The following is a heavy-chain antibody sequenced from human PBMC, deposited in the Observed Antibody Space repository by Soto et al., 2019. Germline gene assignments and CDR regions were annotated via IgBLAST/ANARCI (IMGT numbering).Heavy chain of an antibody. J-gene: IGHJ4*02. V-gene: IGHV1-18*01. Sequence: ALVKVSCKASGYTFTSYGISWVRQAPGQGLEWMGWISAYNGNTNYAQKLQGRVTMTTDTSTSTAYMELRSLRSDDTAVYYCARDFSPRDYDSSGYYYADDYWGQGTLVTVSS. CDR1: GYTFTSYG. D-gene: IGHD3-22*01. CDR3: ARDFSPRDYDSSGYYYADDY. CDR2: ISAYNGNT.